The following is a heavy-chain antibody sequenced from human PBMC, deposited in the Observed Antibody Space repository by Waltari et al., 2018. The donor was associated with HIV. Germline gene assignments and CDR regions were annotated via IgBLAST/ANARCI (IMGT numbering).Heavy chain of an antibody. Sequence: QVQLVQSGDEVRKSGSSVTVSCKASGVTAHTFTIHWVRQAPGQGLEWVGRLVWMGRSLPIFGAPAYSQKLKGRLTLSADTATNTAFLQLSSLRSDDTAVYYCATPAAKGTWFDSWGQGSQIIVSS. CDR3: ATPAAKGTWFDS. J-gene: IGHJ5*01. CDR2: VWMGRSLPIFGAP. D-gene: IGHD2-2*01. CDR1: GVTAHTFT. V-gene: IGHV1-69*08.